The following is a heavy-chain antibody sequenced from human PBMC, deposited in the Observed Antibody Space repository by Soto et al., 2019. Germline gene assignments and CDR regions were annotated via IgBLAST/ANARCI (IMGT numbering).Heavy chain of an antibody. CDR2: INHSGST. CDR3: ARTTLGRYFDY. Sequence: QVQLQQWGAGLLKPSETLSLTCVVYGGSFSGYYWSWIRQPPGKGLEWIGEINHSGSTNYYPSLTSRVTISVDTSKNQFSLKLSSVTAADTAVYYCARTTLGRYFDYWGQGTLVTVSS. J-gene: IGHJ4*02. V-gene: IGHV4-34*01. D-gene: IGHD1-1*01. CDR1: GGSFSGYY.